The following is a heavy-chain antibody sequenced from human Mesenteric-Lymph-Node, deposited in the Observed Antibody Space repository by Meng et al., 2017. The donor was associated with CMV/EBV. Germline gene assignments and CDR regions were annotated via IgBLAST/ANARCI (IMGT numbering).Heavy chain of an antibody. CDR3: ARAAYCSSTSCRRGWFDP. D-gene: IGHD2-2*01. CDR1: GGSFSGYY. CDR2: INHSGST. V-gene: IGHV4-34*01. J-gene: IGHJ5*02. Sequence: SETLSLTCAAHGGSFSGYYWSWIRQPPGKGLEWTGEINHSGSTNYNPSLKSRVTISVDTSKNQFSLKLSSVTAADTAVYYCARAAYCSSTSCRRGWFDPWGQGTLVTVSS.